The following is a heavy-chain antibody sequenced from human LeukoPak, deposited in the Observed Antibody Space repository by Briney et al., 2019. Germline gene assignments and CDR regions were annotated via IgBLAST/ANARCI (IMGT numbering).Heavy chain of an antibody. D-gene: IGHD3-3*01. V-gene: IGHV1-18*01. CDR3: ARDSELPDFLSGYYRSHNWFDP. J-gene: IGHJ5*02. Sequence: GASVKVSCKASGYTFTSYGISWVRQAPGQGLEWMGWINAYNGNTNYAQKLQGRVTMTTDTSTSTAYMELRSLRSDDTAVYYCARDSELPDFLSGYYRSHNWFDPWGQGTLVTVSS. CDR2: INAYNGNT. CDR1: GYTFTSYG.